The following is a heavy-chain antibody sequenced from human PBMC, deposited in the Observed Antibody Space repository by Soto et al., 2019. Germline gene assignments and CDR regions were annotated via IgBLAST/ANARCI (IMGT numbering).Heavy chain of an antibody. CDR3: ARESEDLTSNFDY. CDR2: ISSTTNYI. V-gene: IGHV3-21*01. J-gene: IGHJ4*02. CDR1: GSTFTRYS. Sequence: GGSLRLSCAASGSTFTRYSMNWVRQAPGKGLEWVSSISSTTNYIYYADSMKGRFTVSRDNAKNSVYLEMNSLSAEDTAVYYCARESEDLTSNFDYWGQGTLVTVSS.